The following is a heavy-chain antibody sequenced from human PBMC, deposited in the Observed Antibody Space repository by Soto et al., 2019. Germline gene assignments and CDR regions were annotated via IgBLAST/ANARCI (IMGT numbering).Heavy chain of an antibody. D-gene: IGHD5-18*01. CDR2: IWYDGSNK. CDR3: ARDRLPESYGYYYYYYGMDV. V-gene: IGHV3-33*01. CDR1: GFTFSSYG. J-gene: IGHJ6*02. Sequence: PGGSLRLSCAASGFTFSSYGMHWVLQAPCKGLEWVAVIWYDGSNKYYADSVKGRFTISRDNSKNTLYLQMNSLRAEDTAVYYCARDRLPESYGYYYYYYGMDVWGQGTTVTVSS.